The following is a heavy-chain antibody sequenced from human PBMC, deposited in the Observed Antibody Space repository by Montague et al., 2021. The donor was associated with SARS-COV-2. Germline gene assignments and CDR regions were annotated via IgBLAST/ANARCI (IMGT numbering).Heavy chain of an antibody. CDR2: IYYSGST. CDR3: ARDGSLRFEILIGLRHYYYGMDV. V-gene: IGHV4-39*07. J-gene: IGHJ6*02. CDR1: GGSISSSSYY. Sequence: SETLYLTCTVSGGSISSSSYYWGWIRQPPGKGLEWIGSIYYSGSTYYNPSLKSRVTISVDTSKNQFSLKLSSVTAADTAVYYCARDGSLRFEILIGLRHYYYGMDVWGQGTTVTVSS. D-gene: IGHD3-9*01.